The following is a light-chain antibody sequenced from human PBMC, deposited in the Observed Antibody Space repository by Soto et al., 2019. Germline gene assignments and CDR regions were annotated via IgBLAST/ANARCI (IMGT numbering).Light chain of an antibody. V-gene: IGLV2-14*03. CDR3: SSYTTSSTVV. CDR1: SSDVGDYNY. Sequence: QSALTQPASVSGSPGQSITISCTGTSSDVGDYNYVSWYQQHPGKAPKLMIYDVSNRPSGVSDRFSGSKSGDTASLTISGLQAEDEADYYCSSYTTSSTVVFAGGTKVTVL. CDR2: DVS. J-gene: IGLJ3*02.